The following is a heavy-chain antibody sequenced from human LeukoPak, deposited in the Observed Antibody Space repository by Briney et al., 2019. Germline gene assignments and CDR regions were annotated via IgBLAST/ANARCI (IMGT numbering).Heavy chain of an antibody. Sequence: ASVKVSCKASGGTFSSYAISWVRQAPGQGLEWMGGIIPIFGTANYAQKLQGRVTMTTDTSTSTAYMELRSLRSDDTAVYYCARDVSGNLLIFDPWGQGTLVTVSS. CDR3: ARDVSGNLLIFDP. J-gene: IGHJ5*02. D-gene: IGHD6-19*01. CDR1: GGTFSSYA. V-gene: IGHV1-69*05. CDR2: IIPIFGTA.